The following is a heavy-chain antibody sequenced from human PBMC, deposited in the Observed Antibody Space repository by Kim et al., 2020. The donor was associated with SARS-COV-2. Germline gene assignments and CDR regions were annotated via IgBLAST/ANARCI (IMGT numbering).Heavy chain of an antibody. CDR3: ARRHCSSTSCNHYGMDV. V-gene: IGHV5-51*01. J-gene: IGHJ6*02. Sequence: GESLKISCKGSGYSFTSYWIGWVRQMPGKGLEWMGIIYPGDSDTRYSPSFQGQVTISADKSISTAYLQWSSLKASDTAMYYCARRHCSSTSCNHYGMDVWGQGTTVTVSS. D-gene: IGHD2-2*01. CDR2: IYPGDSDT. CDR1: GYSFTSYW.